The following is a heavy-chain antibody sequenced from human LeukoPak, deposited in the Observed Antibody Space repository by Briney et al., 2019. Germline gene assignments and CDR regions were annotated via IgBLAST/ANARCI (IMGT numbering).Heavy chain of an antibody. CDR1: GGSISSHY. CDR3: ASSLAGGFDY. J-gene: IGHJ4*02. V-gene: IGHV4-59*11. D-gene: IGHD2-8*02. Sequence: SETLSLTCTVSGGSISSHYWSWIRQPPGKGLEWIGYIYYSGSTNYNPSLKSRVTISVDTSKNQFSLKLSSVTAADTAVYYCASSLAGGFDYWRQGTLVTVSS. CDR2: IYYSGST.